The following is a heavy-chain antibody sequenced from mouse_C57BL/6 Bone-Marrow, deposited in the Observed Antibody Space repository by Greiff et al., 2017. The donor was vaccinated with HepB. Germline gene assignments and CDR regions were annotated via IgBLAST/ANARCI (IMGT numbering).Heavy chain of an antibody. J-gene: IGHJ2*01. CDR1: GFTFSSYG. CDR3: ARQRYYYGSRDY. V-gene: IGHV5-6*02. Sequence: EVKLVESGGDLVKPGGSLKLSCAASGFTFSSYGMSWVRQTPDKRLEWVATISSGGSYTYYPDSVKGRFTISRDNAKNTLYLQMSSLKSEDTAMYYCARQRYYYGSRDYWGQGTTLTVSS. D-gene: IGHD1-1*01. CDR2: ISSGGSYT.